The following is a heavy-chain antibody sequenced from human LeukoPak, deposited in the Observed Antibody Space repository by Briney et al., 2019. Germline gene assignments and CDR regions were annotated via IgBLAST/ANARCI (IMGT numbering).Heavy chain of an antibody. CDR3: ARDPTTVVTVPYYFDD. D-gene: IGHD4-23*01. Sequence: PSETLSLTCAVSGYSISSGYYWGWIRQPPGKGLEWIGSIYHGGSTYYNPSLKSRVTISVDTSKNQFSLKLMSVTAADTAVYFCARDPTTVVTVPYYFDDWGQGTLVTVSS. CDR2: IYHGGST. CDR1: GYSISSGYY. V-gene: IGHV4-38-2*02. J-gene: IGHJ4*02.